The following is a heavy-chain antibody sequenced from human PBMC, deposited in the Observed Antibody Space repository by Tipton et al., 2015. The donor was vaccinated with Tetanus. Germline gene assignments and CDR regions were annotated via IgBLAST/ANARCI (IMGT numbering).Heavy chain of an antibody. CDR3: ARDGGQQLANYYYYGMDV. V-gene: IGHV4-59*01. Sequence: TLSLTCTVSGGSISSYYWSWIRQPPGKGLEWIGYIYYSGSTNYNPSLKSRVTISVDTSKNQFSLKLSSVTAADTAVYYCARDGGQQLANYYYYGMDVWCQGTPVPVSS. D-gene: IGHD6-13*01. CDR1: GGSISSYY. CDR2: IYYSGST. J-gene: IGHJ6*02.